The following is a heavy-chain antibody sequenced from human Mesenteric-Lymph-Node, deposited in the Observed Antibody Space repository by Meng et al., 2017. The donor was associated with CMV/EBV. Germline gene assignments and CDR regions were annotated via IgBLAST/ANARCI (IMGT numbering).Heavy chain of an antibody. CDR3: AGGIAAAGSRWFDP. V-gene: IGHV1-69*02. D-gene: IGHD6-13*01. J-gene: IGHJ5*02. CDR1: GGTFSSYT. CDR2: IIPILGIA. Sequence: QVQLVQSGAEVKKPGSSVKVSCKASGGTFSSYTISWVRQAPGQGFEWMGRIIPILGIANYAQKFQGRVTITADKSTSTAYMELSSLRSEDTAVYYCAGGIAAAGSRWFDPWGQGTLVTVS.